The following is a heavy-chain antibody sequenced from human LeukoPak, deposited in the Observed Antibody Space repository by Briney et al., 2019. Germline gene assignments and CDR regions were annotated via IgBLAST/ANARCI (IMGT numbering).Heavy chain of an antibody. D-gene: IGHD3-9*01. J-gene: IGHJ5*02. CDR1: GYTFTSYG. CDR2: ISAYNGNT. CDR3: ARGNFDWLSKGAYNWFDP. V-gene: IGHV1-18*04. Sequence: GASVKVSCKASGYTFTSYGIRWVRQAPGQGLEWMGWISAYNGNTNYAQKLQGRVTMTTDTSTSTAYMELRSLRSDDTAVYYCARGNFDWLSKGAYNWFDPWGQGTLVTVSS.